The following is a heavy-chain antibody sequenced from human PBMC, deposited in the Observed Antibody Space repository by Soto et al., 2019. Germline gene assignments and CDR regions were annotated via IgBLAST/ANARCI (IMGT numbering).Heavy chain of an antibody. CDR3: ARAERFPRSWFDT. CDR1: GGSISIGGFS. D-gene: IGHD3-10*01. J-gene: IGHJ5*02. Sequence: SETLSLTCTVSGGSISIGGFSWSWIRQPPGKGLEWIGYIYDGGPTHYNPSLQSRITISLDTSNSQFSLRLTSVTAADTAMYFCARAERFPRSWFDTWGQGTKVAVSS. CDR2: IYDGGPT. V-gene: IGHV4-30-2*01.